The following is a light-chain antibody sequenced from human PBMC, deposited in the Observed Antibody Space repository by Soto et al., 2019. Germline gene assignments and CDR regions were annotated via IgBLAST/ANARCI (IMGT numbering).Light chain of an antibody. V-gene: IGLV1-51*01. Sequence: QSVLTQPPSVSAAPGQKVTISCSGSSSNIGSNYVSWYQQLPGTAPKVLIYDNNERPSGIPDRFSGSKSGASATLGITGLQTGDEADYYCGTWDSSLSAVVFGGGTKVTVL. J-gene: IGLJ2*01. CDR3: GTWDSSLSAVV. CDR2: DNN. CDR1: SSNIGSNY.